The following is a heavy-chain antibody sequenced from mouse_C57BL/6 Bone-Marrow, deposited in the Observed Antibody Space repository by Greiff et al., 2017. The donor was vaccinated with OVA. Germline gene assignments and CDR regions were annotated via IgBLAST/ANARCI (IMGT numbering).Heavy chain of an antibody. Sequence: EVQWVESGGGLVKPGGSLKLSCAASGFTFSDYGMHWVRQAPEKGLEWVAYISSGSSTIYYADTVKGRFTISRDNAKNTLFLQMTSLRSEDTAMYYCARGYLYYAMDYWGQGTSVTVSS. V-gene: IGHV5-17*01. CDR1: GFTFSDYG. CDR3: ARGYLYYAMDY. CDR2: ISSGSSTI. D-gene: IGHD5-1*01. J-gene: IGHJ4*01.